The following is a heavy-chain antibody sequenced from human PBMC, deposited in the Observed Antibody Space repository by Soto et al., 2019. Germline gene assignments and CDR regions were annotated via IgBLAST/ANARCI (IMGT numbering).Heavy chain of an antibody. J-gene: IGHJ4*02. CDR1: GFSFTHFA. D-gene: IGHD3-9*01. V-gene: IGHV3-30-3*01. Sequence: PGGSLRLSCAASGFSFTHFALHWVRRAPGKGLEWVALISNDGSEKYYTDSVKGRFTISRDNSKNTLYLQMNSLRAEDTAVYFCTRDRDEILTGYHDYWGQGTLFTVSS. CDR2: ISNDGSEK. CDR3: TRDRDEILTGYHDY.